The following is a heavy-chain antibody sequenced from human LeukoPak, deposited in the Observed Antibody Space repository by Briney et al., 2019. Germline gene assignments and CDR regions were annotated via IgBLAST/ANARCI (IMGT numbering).Heavy chain of an antibody. Sequence: ASVKVSCKASGYTFTGYYMHWVRQAPGQGLEWMGWINPNSGGTNYAQKFQGRVTMTRDTSISTAYMELSRLRSDDTAVYYCAREGSVETTWIVDYWGQGTLVTVSS. CDR3: AREGSVETTWIVDY. D-gene: IGHD1-26*01. J-gene: IGHJ4*02. CDR2: INPNSGGT. V-gene: IGHV1-2*02. CDR1: GYTFTGYY.